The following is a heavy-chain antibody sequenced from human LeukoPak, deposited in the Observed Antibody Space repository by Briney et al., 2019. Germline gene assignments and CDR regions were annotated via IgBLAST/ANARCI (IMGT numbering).Heavy chain of an antibody. V-gene: IGHV3-23*01. Sequence: GGSLRLSCAASGFTFSSYAMSWVRQAPGKGLECISGFSGSGGSTYYADSVKGRFTISRDNSKNTLYLQMNSLRAEDTAVYYCAKDRSMIVVVSIDYWGQGTLVTVSS. J-gene: IGHJ4*02. D-gene: IGHD3-22*01. CDR1: GFTFSSYA. CDR2: FSGSGGST. CDR3: AKDRSMIVVVSIDY.